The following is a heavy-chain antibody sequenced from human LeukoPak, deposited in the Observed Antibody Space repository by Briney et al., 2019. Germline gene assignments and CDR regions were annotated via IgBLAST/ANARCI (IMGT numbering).Heavy chain of an antibody. Sequence: PGGSLRLSCAASGFTFSNYGMHWVRQAPGKGLEWVAVISYDGSNNYYAESVKGRLTISRGNSKNTLYLHMNSLRVEDTAVYYCAKERGKYSSSWYGLDYWGQGTLVTVSS. D-gene: IGHD6-13*01. CDR2: ISYDGSNN. CDR3: AKERGKYSSSWYGLDY. V-gene: IGHV3-30*18. J-gene: IGHJ4*02. CDR1: GFTFSNYG.